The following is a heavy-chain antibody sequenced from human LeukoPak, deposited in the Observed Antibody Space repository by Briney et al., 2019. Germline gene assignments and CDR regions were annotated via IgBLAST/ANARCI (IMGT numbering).Heavy chain of an antibody. Sequence: PSETLSLTCAVYGGSFSGYYWSWIRQPPGKGLEWIGEINHSGSTNYNPSLKSRVTISVDTSKTQFSLKPSSVTAADPAVYYCARLKGVTWYNYSYYFMDVWGKGTTVTISS. V-gene: IGHV4-34*01. CDR3: ARLKGVTWYNYSYYFMDV. CDR2: INHSGST. D-gene: IGHD6-13*01. CDR1: GGSFSGYY. J-gene: IGHJ6*03.